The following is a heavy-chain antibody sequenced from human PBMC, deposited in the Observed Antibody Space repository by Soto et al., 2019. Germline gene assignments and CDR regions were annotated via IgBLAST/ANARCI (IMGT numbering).Heavy chain of an antibody. D-gene: IGHD2-15*01. CDR2: ISSSSSST. Sequence: GGSLRLSCATSGVGFSNYGMSWVRQAPGKGLEWVSYISSSSSSTYYADSVKGRFTISRDNAKSTLYLQMNSLRDEDTAVYYCARDKSSSGGKYYYYGMDVWGQGTTVTVSS. J-gene: IGHJ6*02. CDR1: GVGFSNYG. CDR3: ARDKSSSGGKYYYYGMDV. V-gene: IGHV3-48*02.